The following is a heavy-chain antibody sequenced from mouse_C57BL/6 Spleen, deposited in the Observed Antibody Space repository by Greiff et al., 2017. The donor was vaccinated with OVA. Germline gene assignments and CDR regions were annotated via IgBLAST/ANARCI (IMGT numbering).Heavy chain of an antibody. CDR2: ISYDGSN. D-gene: IGHD1-1*01. CDR1: GYSITSGYY. CDR3: ARGFITTAFDY. Sequence: VQLQQSGPGLVKPSQSLSLTCSVTGYSITSGYYWNWIRQFPGNKLEWMGYISYDGSNNYNPSLKNRISITRDTSKNQFFLKLNSVTTEDTATYYCARGFITTAFDYWGQGTTLTVSS. V-gene: IGHV3-6*01. J-gene: IGHJ2*01.